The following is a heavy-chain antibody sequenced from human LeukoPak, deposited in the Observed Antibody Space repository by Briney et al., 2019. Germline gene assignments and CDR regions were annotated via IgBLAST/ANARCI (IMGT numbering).Heavy chain of an antibody. CDR3: ARDTPYSGSYYPYYYYGMDV. CDR2: ISAYNGNT. J-gene: IGHJ6*02. D-gene: IGHD1-26*01. CDR1: GYTFTSYG. Sequence: GASVKVSCKASGYTFTSYGISWVRQAPGQGLEWMGWISAYNGNTNYAQKLQGRVTMTTDTSTSTAYMELGSLRSDDTAVYYCARDTPYSGSYYPYYYYGMDVWGQGTTVTVSS. V-gene: IGHV1-18*01.